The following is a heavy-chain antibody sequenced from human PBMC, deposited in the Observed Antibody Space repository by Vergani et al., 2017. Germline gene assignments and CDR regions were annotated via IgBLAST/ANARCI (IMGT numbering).Heavy chain of an antibody. CDR2: IYPGDSDT. V-gene: IGHV5-51*01. CDR1: GYSFTSYW. J-gene: IGHJ3*02. D-gene: IGHD4-23*01. Sequence: EVQLVQSGAEVKKPGESLKISCKGSGYSFTSYWIGWVRQMPGKGLEWMGIIYPGDSDTRYSPSFQGQVTISADKSISTAYLQWSSLKAPDTAKYYCARSQDYGGNSGGAFDIWGQGTMVTVSS. CDR3: ARSQDYGGNSGGAFDI.